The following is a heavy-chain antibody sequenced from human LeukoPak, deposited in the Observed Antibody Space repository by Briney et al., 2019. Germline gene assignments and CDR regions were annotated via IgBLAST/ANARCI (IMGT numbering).Heavy chain of an antibody. V-gene: IGHV3-30*02. Sequence: GGSLRLSCAASGFTFSHYGMQWVRQAPGKGLERVAFIEFDGSNKNYAAYVKGRFSISRDNSKSMVYLQMDSLRVGDTAVYYCAKDPRYDSGKSDWGQGTLVTVSS. J-gene: IGHJ4*02. CDR1: GFTFSHYG. D-gene: IGHD3-22*01. CDR3: AKDPRYDSGKSD. CDR2: IEFDGSNK.